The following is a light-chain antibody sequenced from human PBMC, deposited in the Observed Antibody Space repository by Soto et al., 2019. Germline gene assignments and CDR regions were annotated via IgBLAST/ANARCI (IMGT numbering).Light chain of an antibody. V-gene: IGKV3-20*01. CDR2: DTS. J-gene: IGKJ5*01. CDR1: QSLTNSF. Sequence: EFVFTQSPGTLSLSPGERATLSCRASQSLTNSFIAWYQQRPGQATXLLIYDTSSSPSGIPDRFSGSGSGTDFTLTISRLETEDFAVFYCQQYGTSEMIFGQGKRL. CDR3: QQYGTSEMI.